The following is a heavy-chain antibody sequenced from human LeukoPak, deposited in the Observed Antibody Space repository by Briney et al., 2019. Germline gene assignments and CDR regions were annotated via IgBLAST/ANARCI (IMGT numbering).Heavy chain of an antibody. V-gene: IGHV3-21*04. Sequence: GGSLRLSCAASGFIFSSYRMNWVRQAPGKGLEWVSSISSSGSYIYYADSVKGRFTISRDNAKNSLYLQMNSLRAEDTAFYYCARHGGIAVASNWFDPWGQGTLVTVSS. CDR2: ISSSGSYI. CDR3: ARHGGIAVASNWFDP. J-gene: IGHJ5*02. CDR1: GFIFSSYR. D-gene: IGHD6-19*01.